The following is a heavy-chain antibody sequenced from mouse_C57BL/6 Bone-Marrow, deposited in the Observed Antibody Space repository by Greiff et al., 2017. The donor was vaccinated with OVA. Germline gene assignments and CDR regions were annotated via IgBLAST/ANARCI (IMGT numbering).Heavy chain of an antibody. J-gene: IGHJ2*01. CDR1: GYTFTSYW. Sequence: EVQLQQSGTVLARPGASVKMSCKTSGYTFTSYWMHWVKQRPGQGLEWIGAIYTGNSDTSYNQQFKGKAKLTAVTSASTADMEVSSLTKEDSAVDYCTREENDYDGGGYFDDWGQGTTLTVSS. D-gene: IGHD2-4*01. CDR3: TREENDYDGGGYFDD. CDR2: IYTGNSDT. V-gene: IGHV1-5*01.